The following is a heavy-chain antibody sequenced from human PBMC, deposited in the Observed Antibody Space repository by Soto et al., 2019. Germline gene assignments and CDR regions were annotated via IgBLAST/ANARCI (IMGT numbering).Heavy chain of an antibody. V-gene: IGHV3-30-3*01. D-gene: IGHD3-3*01. CDR1: GFTFTSYA. Sequence: QVQLVESGGGVVQPGRSLRLSCAASGFTFTSYAMHWVRQAPGKGLEWVAVISNDGSNYYYADSVRGRFTISRDNTKNMLFLLMSSLRGEHSGVYYCARGTTLAIFDFGMDVWGQGTTVSVSS. CDR2: ISNDGSNY. J-gene: IGHJ6*02. CDR3: ARGTTLAIFDFGMDV.